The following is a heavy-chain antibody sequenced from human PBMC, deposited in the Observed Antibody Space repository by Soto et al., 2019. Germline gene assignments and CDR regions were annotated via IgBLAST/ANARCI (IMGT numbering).Heavy chain of an antibody. J-gene: IGHJ4*02. Sequence: SETLSLTCTVSGGSIRSGAYYWTWIRQHPGKGLEWIGYIYYSGSTDYNPSLMSRVTISLDTSKNQFSLKLSSVTAADTAIYYCARGIYYDSSGYHFPSYYFDCWGQGTLVTVSS. V-gene: IGHV4-31*03. CDR2: IYYSGST. CDR1: GGSIRSGAYY. D-gene: IGHD3-22*01. CDR3: ARGIYYDSSGYHFPSYYFDC.